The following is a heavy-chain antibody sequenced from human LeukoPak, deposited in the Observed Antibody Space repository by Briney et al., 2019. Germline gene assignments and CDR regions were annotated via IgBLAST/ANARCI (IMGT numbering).Heavy chain of an antibody. D-gene: IGHD3-22*01. Sequence: PSETLSLNCTGSGGSITSGDYYWSWIRQPPGKGLEWIAYMYYSGSTYYNPSLKSRVTMSADTSKNQFSLKLSSVTAADTAVYYCARPYYYDSRIDPWGQGTLVTVSS. CDR2: MYYSGST. CDR3: ARPYYYDSRIDP. J-gene: IGHJ5*02. CDR1: GGSITSGDYY. V-gene: IGHV4-30-4*01.